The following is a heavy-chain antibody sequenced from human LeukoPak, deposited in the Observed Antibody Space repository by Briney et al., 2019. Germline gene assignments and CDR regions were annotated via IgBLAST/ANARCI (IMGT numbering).Heavy chain of an antibody. CDR1: GGSISSYY. D-gene: IGHD5-12*01. Sequence: PSETLSLTCTVSGGSISSYYWSWIRQPAGKGLEWIGRIYTSGSTNYNPSLKSRVTMSVDTSKNQFSLKLSSVTAADTAVYYCAREPPGGGWLRQFDYWGQGTLVTVSS. CDR3: AREPPGGGWLRQFDY. J-gene: IGHJ4*02. V-gene: IGHV4-4*07. CDR2: IYTSGST.